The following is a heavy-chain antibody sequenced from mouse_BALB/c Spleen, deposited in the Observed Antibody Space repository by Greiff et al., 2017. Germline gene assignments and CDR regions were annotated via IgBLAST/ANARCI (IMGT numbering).Heavy chain of an antibody. CDR1: GFTFSSYA. CDR3: ARGRDYFDY. Sequence: EVQVVESGGGLVKPGGSLKLSCAASGFTFSSYAMSWVRQTPEKRLEWVASISSGGSTYYPDSVKGRFTISRDNARNILYLQMSSLRSEDTAMYYCARGRDYFDYWGQGTTLTVSS. CDR2: ISSGGST. J-gene: IGHJ2*01. V-gene: IGHV5-6-5*01.